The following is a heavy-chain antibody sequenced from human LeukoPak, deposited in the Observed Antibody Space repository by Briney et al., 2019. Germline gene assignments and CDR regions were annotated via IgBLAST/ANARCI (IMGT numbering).Heavy chain of an antibody. CDR3: ASVDGGGAFDI. CDR2: IYYSGST. Sequence: PSETLSLTCTVSGGSISSYYWSWIRQPPGKGLEWIGYIYYSGSTNYNPSLKSRVTISVDTSKNQFSLKLSSVTAADTAVYYCASVDGGGAFDIWGQGTMVTVSS. J-gene: IGHJ3*02. D-gene: IGHD2-15*01. CDR1: GGSISSYY. V-gene: IGHV4-59*01.